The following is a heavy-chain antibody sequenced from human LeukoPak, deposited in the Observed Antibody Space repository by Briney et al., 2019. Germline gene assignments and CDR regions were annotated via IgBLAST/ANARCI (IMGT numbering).Heavy chain of an antibody. D-gene: IGHD1-26*01. CDR2: IIPIFGTA. CDR3: ARGFSGSYYDWFDP. V-gene: IGHV1-69*06. Sequence: GASVKVSCKASGGTFSSYATSWVRQAPGQGLEWMGGIIPIFGTANYAQKFQGRVTITADKSTSTAYMELSSLRSEDTAVYYCARGFSGSYYDWFDPWGQGTLVTVSS. J-gene: IGHJ5*02. CDR1: GGTFSSYA.